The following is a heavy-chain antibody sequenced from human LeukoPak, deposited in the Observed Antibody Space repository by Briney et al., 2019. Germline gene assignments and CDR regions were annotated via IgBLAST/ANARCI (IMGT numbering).Heavy chain of an antibody. V-gene: IGHV3-23*01. J-gene: IGHJ4*02. CDR3: AREAHGGGDFDY. CDR1: GFTFSSYG. Sequence: GGSLRLSCAASGFTFSSYGMSWVRQAPGKGLEWVSAISGSGGSTYYADSVKGRFTISRDNAKNSLYLQMNSLRAEDTALYYCAREAHGGGDFDYWGQGTLVTVSS. CDR2: ISGSGGST. D-gene: IGHD2-21*01.